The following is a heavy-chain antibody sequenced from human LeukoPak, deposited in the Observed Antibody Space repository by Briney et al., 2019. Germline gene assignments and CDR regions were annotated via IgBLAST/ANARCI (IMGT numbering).Heavy chain of an antibody. CDR1: GGSISSYY. V-gene: IGHV4-4*07. CDR2: IYISGSGST. Sequence: SETLSLTCTVSGGSISSYYWSWIRQPAGKGLEWIGRIYISGSGSTNYNPSLKSRVTMSVDTSKNQFSLKLSSVTAADTAVYYCARGLYYYDRGDYYYYMDVWGKGTTVTISS. J-gene: IGHJ6*03. CDR3: ARGLYYYDRGDYYYYMDV. D-gene: IGHD3-22*01.